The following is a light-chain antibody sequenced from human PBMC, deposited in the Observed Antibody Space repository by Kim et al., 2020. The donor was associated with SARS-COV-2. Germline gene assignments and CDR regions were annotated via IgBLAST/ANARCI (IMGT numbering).Light chain of an antibody. CDR3: QHRYNWPLT. Sequence: EIVLTQSTATLSLSPGERATLSCRASQSVDSSLAWYQQKPGQAPRLLIYDASSRATGIPVRFSGSGSGTDFTLTISSLEPEDFAVYYCQHRYNWPLTFGGGTKVEI. J-gene: IGKJ4*01. CDR1: QSVDSS. V-gene: IGKV3-11*01. CDR2: DAS.